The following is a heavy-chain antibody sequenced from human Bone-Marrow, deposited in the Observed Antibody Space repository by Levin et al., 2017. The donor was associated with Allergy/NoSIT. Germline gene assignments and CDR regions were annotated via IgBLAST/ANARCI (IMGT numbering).Heavy chain of an antibody. Sequence: GESLKISCTASGFTFGDYAMSWFRQAPGKGLEWVGFIRSKAYGGTTEYAASVKGRFTISRDDSKSIAYLQMNSLKTEDTAVYYCTRDHSSSWYSFQHWGQGTLVTVSS. D-gene: IGHD6-13*01. CDR3: TRDHSSSWYSFQH. CDR2: IRSKAYGGTT. V-gene: IGHV3-49*03. CDR1: GFTFGDYA. J-gene: IGHJ1*01.